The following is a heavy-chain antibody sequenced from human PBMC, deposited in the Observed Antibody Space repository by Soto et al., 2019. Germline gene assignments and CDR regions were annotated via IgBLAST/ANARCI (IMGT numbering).Heavy chain of an antibody. Sequence: SVKVSCKVSGGTFSSYAISWVRQAPGQGLEWMGGIIPIFGTANYAQKFQGRVTITADESTSTAYMELSSLRSEDTAVYYCARDKFRAAAVWDYYYGMDVWGQGTTVTVSS. CDR3: ARDKFRAAAVWDYYYGMDV. CDR2: IIPIFGTA. V-gene: IGHV1-69*13. D-gene: IGHD6-13*01. CDR1: GGTFSSYA. J-gene: IGHJ6*02.